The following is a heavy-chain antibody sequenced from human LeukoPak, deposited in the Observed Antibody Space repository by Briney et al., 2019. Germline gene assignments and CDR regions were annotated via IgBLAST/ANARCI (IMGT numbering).Heavy chain of an antibody. Sequence: GASVKVSCKVSGYTLTELSMHWVRQAPGKGLEWMGGFDPEDGETIYAQKFQGRVTMTEDTSTDTAYMELSSLRSEDTAVYYCATATHDDHSNENDYWGQGTLVTVSS. CDR1: GYTLTELS. J-gene: IGHJ4*02. D-gene: IGHD4-11*01. CDR3: ATATHDDHSNENDY. V-gene: IGHV1-24*01. CDR2: FDPEDGET.